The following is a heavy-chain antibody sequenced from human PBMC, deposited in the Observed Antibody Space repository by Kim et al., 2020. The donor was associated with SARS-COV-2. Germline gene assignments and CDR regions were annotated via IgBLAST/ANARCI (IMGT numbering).Heavy chain of an antibody. CDR1: GFTFGDYA. D-gene: IGHD4-17*01. J-gene: IGHJ4*02. Sequence: GGSLRLSCAASGFTFGDYAMHWVRQAPGKGLEWVSGISWNSGSIGYADSVKGRFTISRDNAKNSLYLQMNSLRAEDTALYYCAKDSSWAVTTGGIFDYWGQGTLVTVSS. V-gene: IGHV3-9*01. CDR3: AKDSSWAVTTGGIFDY. CDR2: ISWNSGSI.